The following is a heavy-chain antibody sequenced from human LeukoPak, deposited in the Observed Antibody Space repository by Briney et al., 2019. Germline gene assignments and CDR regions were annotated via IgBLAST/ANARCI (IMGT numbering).Heavy chain of an antibody. D-gene: IGHD4-17*01. CDR3: AKLGTTSVTTGY. J-gene: IGHJ4*02. CDR1: GFTFSTYG. CDR2: ISGSGDST. Sequence: GRTLRLSCAASGFTFSTYGMSWVRQAPGKGLEWVSAISGSGDSTYYADSVKGRFTISRDNSKNTLYLQMNSLRGEDTAVYYCAKLGTTSVTTGYWGQGTLVTVSS. V-gene: IGHV3-23*01.